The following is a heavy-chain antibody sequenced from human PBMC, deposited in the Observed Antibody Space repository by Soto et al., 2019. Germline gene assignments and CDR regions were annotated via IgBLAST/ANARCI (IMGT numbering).Heavy chain of an antibody. CDR2: IYYSGST. V-gene: IGHV4-59*04. Sequence: SETLSLTCTFSGGSISSYYWSWIRQPPGKGLEWIGYIYYSGSTYYNPSLKSRVTISVDTSKNQFSLKLSSVTAADTAVYYCARHPGYGLYYFDYWGQGTLVTVSS. CDR1: GGSISSYY. D-gene: IGHD5-18*01. J-gene: IGHJ4*02. CDR3: ARHPGYGLYYFDY.